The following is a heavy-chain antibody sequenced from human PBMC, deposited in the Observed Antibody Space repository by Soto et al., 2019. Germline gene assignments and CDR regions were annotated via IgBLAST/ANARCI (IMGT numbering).Heavy chain of an antibody. CDR2: INPSGGST. Sequence: QVQLVQSGAEVKKPGASVKVSCKASGYTFTSYYMHWVRQAPGQGLEWMGIINPSGGSTSYGQKFQGRVTMTRDTSTSTVYMELSSLRSEDTAVYYCARGFPYDYDSSGYYPDYWGQGTLVTVSS. CDR3: ARGFPYDYDSSGYYPDY. J-gene: IGHJ4*02. CDR1: GYTFTSYY. V-gene: IGHV1-46*01. D-gene: IGHD3-22*01.